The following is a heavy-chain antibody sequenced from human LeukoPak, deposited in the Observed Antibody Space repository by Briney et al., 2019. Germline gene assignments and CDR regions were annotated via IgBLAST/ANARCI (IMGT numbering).Heavy chain of an antibody. CDR3: AIGLVRGNFDY. CDR1: GFTFSSYG. Sequence: GGSLRLSCAASGFTFSSYGMHWVRQAPGKGLEGEAVISYDGSNKYYADSVKGRFTISRDNSKNTLYLQMNSLRAEDTAVYYCAIGLVRGNFDYWGQGTLVTVSS. V-gene: IGHV3-30*03. D-gene: IGHD6-19*01. CDR2: ISYDGSNK. J-gene: IGHJ4*02.